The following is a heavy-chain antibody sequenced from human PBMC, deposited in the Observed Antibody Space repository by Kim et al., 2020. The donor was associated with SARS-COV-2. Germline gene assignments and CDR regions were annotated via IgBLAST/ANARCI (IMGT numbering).Heavy chain of an antibody. Sequence: KGRFTISRDNSKNTLYLQMNSLRAEDTAVYYCARDGGGYAGPYYYYGMDVWGQGTTVTVSS. D-gene: IGHD5-12*01. J-gene: IGHJ6*02. CDR3: ARDGGGYAGPYYYYGMDV. V-gene: IGHV3-30*07.